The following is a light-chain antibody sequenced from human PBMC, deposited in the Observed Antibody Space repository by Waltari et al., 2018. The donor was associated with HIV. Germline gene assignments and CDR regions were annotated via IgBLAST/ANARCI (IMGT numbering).Light chain of an antibody. J-gene: IGLJ1*01. CDR1: TSNVGSNF. V-gene: IGLV1-47*01. CDR2: RDN. CDR3: ATWDGSLGGAYV. Sequence: QSVLTQPPSASGTPGQRVTRPWSGTTSNVGSNFLSWYQQLPGTAPKLLIYRDNRRPSGVPDRFSGSKSGASASLAISGLRSEDEADYYCATWDGSLGGAYVFGAGTKVSVL.